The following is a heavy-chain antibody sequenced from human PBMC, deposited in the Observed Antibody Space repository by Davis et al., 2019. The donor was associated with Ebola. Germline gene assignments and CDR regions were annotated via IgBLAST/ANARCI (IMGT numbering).Heavy chain of an antibody. CDR1: GFSLNTGAMR. J-gene: IGHJ6*03. V-gene: IGHV2-70*04. D-gene: IGHD3-16*01. Sequence: SGPTLVKPTQTLTLTCTVSGFSLNTGAMRVSWIRQSPGKALEWLAHIDWDDDKFYSTSLKTRLTISKDAPKNQVVLTMTNLDPVDTGTYYCARLGDYYYVDVWGNGTTVTVSS. CDR3: ARLGDYYYVDV. CDR2: IDWDDDK.